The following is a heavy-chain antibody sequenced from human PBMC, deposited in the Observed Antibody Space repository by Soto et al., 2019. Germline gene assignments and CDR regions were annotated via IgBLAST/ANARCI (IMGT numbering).Heavy chain of an antibody. CDR1: GGSISSGDYY. V-gene: IGHV4-30-4*01. CDR3: AIGIRLGESVFLGYWYFEL. Sequence: QVQLQESGPGLVKPSQTLSLTCTVSGGSISSGDYYWSWIRQPPGKGLEWIGYIYYSGSTYYNPSLKSRVTISVDTSKNQFSLKLSSVTAADTAVYYCAIGIRLGESVFLGYWYFELWGRGTLVTVSS. J-gene: IGHJ2*01. CDR2: IYYSGST. D-gene: IGHD3-16*01.